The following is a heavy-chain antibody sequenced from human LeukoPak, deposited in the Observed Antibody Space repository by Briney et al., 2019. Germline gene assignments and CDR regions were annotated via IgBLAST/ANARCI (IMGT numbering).Heavy chain of an antibody. D-gene: IGHD2-15*01. Sequence: GRTLRLFCASSGFTFEDYTMHWVRHGPAKGLEYVSLINGDGGSTDYADSVKSRFTSSRENSKSSPYLQMNSLRTEDTALYYCVKALGYCSGGSGYFEYWGQGNLWTVSS. J-gene: IGHJ4*02. CDR1: GFTFEDYT. CDR2: INGDGGST. CDR3: VKALGYCSGGSGYFEY. V-gene: IGHV3-43*01.